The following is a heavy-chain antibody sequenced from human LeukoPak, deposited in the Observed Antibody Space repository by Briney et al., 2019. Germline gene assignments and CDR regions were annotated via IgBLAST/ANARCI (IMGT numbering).Heavy chain of an antibody. CDR3: ARGGRTWFDP. Sequence: PSETLSLTCTVSGGSISSYYWSWIRQPPGKGLEWIGYIYSSGYTYYNLSLKNRVTISLDTSKKHFSLKLSSVTAADTAVYYCARGGRTWFDPWGQGTLVTVSS. CDR1: GGSISSYY. J-gene: IGHJ5*02. V-gene: IGHV4-59*01. CDR2: IYSSGYT.